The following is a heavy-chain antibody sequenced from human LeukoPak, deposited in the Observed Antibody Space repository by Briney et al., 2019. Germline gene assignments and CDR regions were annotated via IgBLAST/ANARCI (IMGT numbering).Heavy chain of an antibody. CDR2: MSPNSGDT. V-gene: IGHV1-8*01. D-gene: IGHD7-27*01. CDR3: ARGPPNWGYDY. J-gene: IGHJ4*02. Sequence: ASVQFSCQASGYTFTSYDFNWVRPATGQRPEWMGWMSPNSGDTGYAQKFQDRVTMTRNTSISTAYMELSSLRSDDTAVYYCARGPPNWGYDYWGPGTLVTVSS. CDR1: GYTFTSYD.